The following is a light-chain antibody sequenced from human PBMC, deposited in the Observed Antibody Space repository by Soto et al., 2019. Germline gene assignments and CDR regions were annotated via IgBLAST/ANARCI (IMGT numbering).Light chain of an antibody. CDR1: SSDVGGYNY. V-gene: IGLV2-14*01. CDR3: SSYTSNYV. CDR2: DVS. Sequence: QSALTQPASASGSPGQSITISCTGTSSDVGGYNYVSWYQQHPGKAPKLMIYDVSNRPSGVSNRFSGSKSGNTASLTISGLQAEDEADYYCSSYTSNYVFGTGTKVTVL. J-gene: IGLJ1*01.